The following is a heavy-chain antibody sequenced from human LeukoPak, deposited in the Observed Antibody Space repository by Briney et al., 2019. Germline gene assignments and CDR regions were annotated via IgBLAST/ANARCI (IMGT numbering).Heavy chain of an antibody. D-gene: IGHD3-22*01. CDR1: GYTFTSYY. CDR2: INPSGGST. CDR3: ARERVVAEPLGY. V-gene: IGHV1-46*01. J-gene: IGHJ4*02. Sequence: GASVKVSCKASGYTFTSYYMHWVRQAPGQGLEWMGIINPSGGSTSYAQKFQGRVTMTRDMSTSTVYMELSSLRSEDTAVYYCARERVVAEPLGYWGQGTLVTVSS.